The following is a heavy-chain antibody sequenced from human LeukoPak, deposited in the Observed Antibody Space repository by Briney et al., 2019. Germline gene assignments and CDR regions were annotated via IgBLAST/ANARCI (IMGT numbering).Heavy chain of an antibody. J-gene: IGHJ4*02. V-gene: IGHV3-48*02. Sequence: GGSLRLSCAASGFTFSSYSMNWVRQAPGQGLEWVSYISNSGDTIYYADSVKGRFTISRDNAKNSLYLQMNSLRDEDTAVYYCARDPAYDAYYFDYWGEGTLVTVSS. CDR2: ISNSGDTI. CDR3: ARDPAYDAYYFDY. CDR1: GFTFSSYS. D-gene: IGHD5-12*01.